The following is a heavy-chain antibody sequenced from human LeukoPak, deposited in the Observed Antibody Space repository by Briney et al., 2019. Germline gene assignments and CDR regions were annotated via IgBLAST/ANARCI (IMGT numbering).Heavy chain of an antibody. CDR1: GGSISSYY. CDR3: AKTYYDILTGYGGPYYMDV. CDR2: IYHSGST. V-gene: IGHV4-59*01. Sequence: SETLSLTCTVSGGSISSYYWSWIRQPPGKGLEWIGYIYHSGSTNYNPSLKSRVTISVDTSKNQFSLKLSSVTAADTAVYYCAKTYYDILTGYGGPYYMDVWGKGTTVTVSS. J-gene: IGHJ6*03. D-gene: IGHD3-9*01.